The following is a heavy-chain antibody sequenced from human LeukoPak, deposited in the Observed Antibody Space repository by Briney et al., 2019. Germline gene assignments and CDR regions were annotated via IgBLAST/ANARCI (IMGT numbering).Heavy chain of an antibody. J-gene: IGHJ4*01. CDR2: ISGSGDGT. D-gene: IGHD5-18*01. CDR3: AQDRGYTSGHELFDH. CDR1: GFTFSTYA. Sequence: GGSLRLSCEASGFTFSTYAMSWVRQAPGKGLEWVSLISGSGDGTYYADSVKGRFTISRDTSKNTLYLQMNSLRDEDTAVYFCAQDRGYTSGHELFDHRGHGTLVTVSS. V-gene: IGHV3-23*01.